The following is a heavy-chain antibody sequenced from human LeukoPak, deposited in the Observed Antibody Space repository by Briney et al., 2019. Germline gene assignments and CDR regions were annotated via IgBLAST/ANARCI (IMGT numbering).Heavy chain of an antibody. J-gene: IGHJ5*02. CDR3: AREYSSSWYLSINWFDP. V-gene: IGHV3-74*01. D-gene: IGHD6-13*01. CDR1: GFTFSSYW. CDR2: INSDGSST. Sequence: PGGSLRLSCAASGFTFSSYWMHWVRQAPGKGQVWVSRINSDGSSTSYADSVKGRFTISGDNAKNTLYLQMNSLRAEDTAVYYCAREYSSSWYLSINWFDPWGQGTLVTVSS.